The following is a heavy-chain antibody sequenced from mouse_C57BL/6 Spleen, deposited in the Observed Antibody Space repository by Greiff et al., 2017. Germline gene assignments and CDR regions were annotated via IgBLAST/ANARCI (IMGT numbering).Heavy chain of an antibody. J-gene: IGHJ4*01. CDR2: INPNNGGT. Sequence: EVQLQQSGPELVKPGASVTISCKASGYTFTDYYMNWVKQSPGKSLEWLGDINPNNGGTSYNQKFKGKATLTVDKSSSTAYMELRSLTSEDSAVYYCARWNSYYAMDYWGQGTSVTVSS. CDR1: GYTFTDYY. CDR3: ARWNSYYAMDY. V-gene: IGHV1-26*01.